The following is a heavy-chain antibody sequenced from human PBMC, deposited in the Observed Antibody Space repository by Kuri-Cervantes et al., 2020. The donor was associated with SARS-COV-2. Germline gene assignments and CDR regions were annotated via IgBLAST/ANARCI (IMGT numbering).Heavy chain of an antibody. J-gene: IGHJ4*02. V-gene: IGHV4-34*01. Sequence: GSLRLSCAVYGGSFSGYYWSWIRQPPGKGLEWIGEINHSGSTNYNPSLKGRVTISVDTSKNQFSLKLSSVTAADTAVWIRTDYWGQGTLVTVSS. CDR1: GGSFSGYY. CDR3: TDY. CDR2: INHSGST. D-gene: IGHD2-2*03.